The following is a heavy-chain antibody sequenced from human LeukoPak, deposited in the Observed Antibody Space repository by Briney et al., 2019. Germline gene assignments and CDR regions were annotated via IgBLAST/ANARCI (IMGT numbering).Heavy chain of an antibody. D-gene: IGHD1-26*01. Sequence: SETLSLTCTVSGGSTSSYYWSWIRQPPGKGLEWIGYIYYSGSTNYNPSLKSRVTISVDTSKNQFSLKQSSVTAADTAVYYCARVTVGRLDYWGQGTLVTVSS. J-gene: IGHJ4*02. V-gene: IGHV4-59*01. CDR1: GGSTSSYY. CDR3: ARVTVGRLDY. CDR2: IYYSGST.